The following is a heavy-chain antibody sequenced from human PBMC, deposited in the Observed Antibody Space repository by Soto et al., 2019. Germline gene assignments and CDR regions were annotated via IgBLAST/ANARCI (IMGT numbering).Heavy chain of an antibody. D-gene: IGHD3-10*01. Sequence: QVQLQESGPGLVKPSETLSLTCTVSGGSISNYYWRWMRQPPGKGLEWIGYIYYRGSTNYNPSLKSRVTISVDMSKNQFSLKLSSVTAADTAVYYCARDHPGSSHFDNWGQGTLVTVSS. CDR2: IYYRGST. V-gene: IGHV4-59*01. J-gene: IGHJ4*02. CDR3: ARDHPGSSHFDN. CDR1: GGSISNYY.